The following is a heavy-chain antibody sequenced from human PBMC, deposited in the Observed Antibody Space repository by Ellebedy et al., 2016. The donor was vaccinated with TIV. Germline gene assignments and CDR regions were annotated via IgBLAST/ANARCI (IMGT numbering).Heavy chain of an antibody. D-gene: IGHD4-17*01. Sequence: GGSLRLSCAASGFTFDDYAMHWVRQAPGKGLEWVSGISWNSGSIGYADSVKGRFTISRDNAKSSLYLQMNSLRAEDTAFYYCAKAPVAGTIISCLGYWGQGTLVTVSS. CDR2: ISWNSGSI. J-gene: IGHJ4*02. CDR3: AKAPVAGTIISCLGY. V-gene: IGHV3-9*01. CDR1: GFTFDDYA.